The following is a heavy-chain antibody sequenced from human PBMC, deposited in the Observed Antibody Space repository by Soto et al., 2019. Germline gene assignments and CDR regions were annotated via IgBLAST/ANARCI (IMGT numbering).Heavy chain of an antibody. D-gene: IGHD1-26*01. CDR2: VIPILGQA. CDR1: GGIFSSYA. V-gene: IGHV1-69*13. J-gene: IGHJ4*02. CDR3: ARVGGVGAPPGADF. Sequence: ASVKVSCKASGGIFSSYAISWLRQAPGQGLEWMGAVIPILGQAYYAQNFQDRVTITADESTRTAYMDLISLRSDDTAVYFCARVGGVGAPPGADFWGQGTLVTVSS.